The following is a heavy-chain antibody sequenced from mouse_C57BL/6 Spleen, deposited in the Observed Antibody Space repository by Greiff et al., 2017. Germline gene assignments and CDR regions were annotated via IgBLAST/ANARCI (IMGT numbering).Heavy chain of an antibody. CDR1: GYAFSSYW. CDR2: IYPGDGDT. V-gene: IGHV1-80*01. J-gene: IGHJ1*03. CDR3: APNWDWYFDV. D-gene: IGHD4-1*01. Sequence: VQLVESGAELVKPGASVKISCKASGYAFSSYWMNWVKQRPGKGLEWIGQIYPGDGDTNYNGKFKGKATLTADKSSSTAYMQLSSLTSEDSAVYFCAPNWDWYFDVWGTGTTVTVSS.